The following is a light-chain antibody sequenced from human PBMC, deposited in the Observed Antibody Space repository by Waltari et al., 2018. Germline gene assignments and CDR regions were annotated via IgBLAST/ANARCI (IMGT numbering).Light chain of an antibody. V-gene: IGKV1-12*01. CDR3: QQAADFPLT. J-gene: IGKJ4*01. CDR1: QGISSW. Sequence: DIQLTQSPSSVSASVGDSVTVACRASQGISSWLPWYQQKPGEAPKLLIFAASTLDTGVPSRFSGGGSGTEFNLTISSLQPEDLGTYYCQQAADFPLTFGGGTKVEIK. CDR2: AAS.